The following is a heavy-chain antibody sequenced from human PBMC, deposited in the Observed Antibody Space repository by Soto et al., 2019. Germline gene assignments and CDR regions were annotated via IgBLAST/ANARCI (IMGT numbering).Heavy chain of an antibody. D-gene: IGHD3-10*01. CDR3: TRKPREGDYYGSESPPSDNFHI. J-gene: IGHJ3*02. V-gene: IGHV1-69*02. CDR2: IIPILGIA. Sequence: QVQLVQSGAEVKTPGSSVKVSCKASGGTFSSYTISWVRQAPGQGLEWMGRIIPILGIANYAQKFQGRVMITEDKSTSTAYMELSSMSSEDTDVNYSTRKPREGDYYGSESPPSDNFHIWCQGTMVTVSS. CDR1: GGTFSSYT.